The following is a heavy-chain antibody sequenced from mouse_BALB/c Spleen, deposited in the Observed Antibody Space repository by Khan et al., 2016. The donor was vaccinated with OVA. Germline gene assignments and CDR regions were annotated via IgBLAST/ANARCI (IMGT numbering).Heavy chain of an antibody. V-gene: IGHV3-2*02. J-gene: IGHJ3*01. CDR3: SRGTVGRFSY. CDR2: ITYSGST. D-gene: IGHD1-1*01. Sequence: EVQLQESGPGLVKPSQSLSLTCTVTGYSITSDYAWNWIRQFPGNELEWMAYITYSGSTSYHPSLKSRISITRDTSKNQFFLQLNSVTTEDTATSYCSRGTVGRFSYWGQGTLVTVSA. CDR1: GYSITSDYA.